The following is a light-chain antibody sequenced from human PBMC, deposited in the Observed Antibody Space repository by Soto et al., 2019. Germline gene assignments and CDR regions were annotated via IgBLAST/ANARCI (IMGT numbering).Light chain of an antibody. CDR1: QSVSSTY. J-gene: IGKJ1*01. CDR3: QHYGSSRWT. V-gene: IGKV3-20*01. Sequence: EIVLTQSPGTLSLSPGERATLSCRASQSVSSTYLAWYQQKPGQAPRLLIYGASSRATGIPDWFSGSGSGTDFTLTISRLEPEDFAVYYCQHYGSSRWTFGQGTKLDIK. CDR2: GAS.